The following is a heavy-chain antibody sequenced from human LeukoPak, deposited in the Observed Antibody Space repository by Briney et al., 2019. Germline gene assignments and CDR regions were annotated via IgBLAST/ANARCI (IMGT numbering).Heavy chain of an antibody. CDR2: INPNSGGT. CDR3: ARDLGSYGEDY. D-gene: IGHD4-17*01. Sequence: ASVKVSCKASGYTFTCYYMHWVRQAPGQGLEWMGWINPNSGGTNYAQRFQGRVTMTRDTSISTAYMELSRLRSDDTAVYYCARDLGSYGEDYWGQGTLVTVSS. CDR1: GYTFTCYY. J-gene: IGHJ4*02. V-gene: IGHV1-2*02.